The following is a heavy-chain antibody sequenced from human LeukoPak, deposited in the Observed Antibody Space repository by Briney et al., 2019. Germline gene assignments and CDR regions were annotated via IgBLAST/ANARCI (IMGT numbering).Heavy chain of an antibody. CDR3: ASQGIAAPGLDY. D-gene: IGHD6-6*01. J-gene: IGHJ4*02. CDR1: GFTFSSYS. V-gene: IGHV3-21*01. Sequence: GGSLRLSCAASGFTFSSYSMNWVRQAPGKGLEWVSSISSSSSYIYYADSVKGRFTISRDNSKNTLYLQMNSLRAEDTAVYYCASQGIAAPGLDYWGQGTLVTVSS. CDR2: ISSSSSYI.